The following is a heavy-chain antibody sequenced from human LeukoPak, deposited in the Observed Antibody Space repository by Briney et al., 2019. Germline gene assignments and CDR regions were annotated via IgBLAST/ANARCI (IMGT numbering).Heavy chain of an antibody. D-gene: IGHD5-18*01. CDR3: ARGTYSPGGMDV. V-gene: IGHV4-34*01. Sequence: SETLSLTCTVSGGSISNGAYYWSWIRQPPGKGLEWIGEINHSGSTNYNPSLKSRVTISVDTSKNQFSLKLSSVTAADTAVYYCARGTYSPGGMDVWGQGTTVTVSS. J-gene: IGHJ6*02. CDR2: INHSGST. CDR1: GGSISNGAYY.